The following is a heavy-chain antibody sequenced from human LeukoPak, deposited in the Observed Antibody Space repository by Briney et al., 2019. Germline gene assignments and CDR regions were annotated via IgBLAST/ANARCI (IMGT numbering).Heavy chain of an antibody. CDR2: TNTHGTSV. J-gene: IGHJ6*03. CDR3: LAGYYYYYMDV. V-gene: IGHV3-74*01. D-gene: IGHD6-13*01. CDR1: GFTFNNYW. Sequence: GRSLRLSCAASGFTFNNYWMHWVRQAPGKGLVWVARTNTHGTSVNYADSVKGRFIISRDNANNTLYLQMNGLRDEDTGVYYALAGYYYYYMDVWGKGTTVTVSS.